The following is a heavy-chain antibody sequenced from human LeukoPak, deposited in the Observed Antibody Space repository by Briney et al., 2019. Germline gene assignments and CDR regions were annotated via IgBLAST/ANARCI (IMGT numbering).Heavy chain of an antibody. CDR2: IIPILGIA. V-gene: IGHV1-69*04. D-gene: IGHD2-15*01. J-gene: IGHJ6*02. CDR1: GYTFTSYA. Sequence: ASVKVSCKASGYTFTSYAISWVRQAPGQGLEWMGRIIPILGIANYAQKFQGRVTITADKSTSTAYMELSSLRSEDTAVYYCASSGAYYYYGMDVWGQGTTVTVSS. CDR3: ASSGAYYYYGMDV.